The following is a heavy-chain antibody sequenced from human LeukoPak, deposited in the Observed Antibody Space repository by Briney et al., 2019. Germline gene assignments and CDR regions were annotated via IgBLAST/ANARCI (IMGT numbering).Heavy chain of an antibody. J-gene: IGHJ4*02. CDR3: ANGILVTGTAEPFDY. V-gene: IGHV3-30*18. Sequence: TGGSLRLSCAAAGFIFSSSGMHWVRQAPGKGLEWVAGISYDETKKYYVDSVKGRFTISRDNSKDALFLQMNSLRAEDTAVYYCANGILVTGTAEPFDYWGQGTLVTVSS. CDR2: ISYDETKK. D-gene: IGHD2-21*02. CDR1: GFIFSSSG.